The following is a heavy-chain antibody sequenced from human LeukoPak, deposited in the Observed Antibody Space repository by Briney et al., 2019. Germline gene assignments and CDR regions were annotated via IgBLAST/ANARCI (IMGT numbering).Heavy chain of an antibody. CDR3: ARDPVVASKNIN. CDR2: IFHSGNS. D-gene: IGHD2/OR15-2a*01. Sequence: SETLSLTCAVCGYSISNGFYWGWIRQPPGKGLEWIGSIFHSGNSYYNPSLQSRVTISVDTSKNQFSLKLRSVTAADTAMYYCARDPVVASKNINWGQGTLVTVSS. V-gene: IGHV4-38-2*02. CDR1: GYSISNGFY. J-gene: IGHJ4*02.